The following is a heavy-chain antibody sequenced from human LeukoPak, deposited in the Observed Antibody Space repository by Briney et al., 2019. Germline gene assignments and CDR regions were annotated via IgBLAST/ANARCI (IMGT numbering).Heavy chain of an antibody. V-gene: IGHV3-7*01. CDR2: IKQDGSEK. CDR1: GFTFSNYW. CDR3: ARAHPIS. Sequence: GGSLRLSCAASGFTFSNYWMTWVRQAPGKGLEWVANIKQDGSEKYCVDSLKGRFTISRDNAKDSLYLQMNSLRTEDTAVYYCARAHPISWGQGTPVTVSS. J-gene: IGHJ5*02. D-gene: IGHD3-9*01.